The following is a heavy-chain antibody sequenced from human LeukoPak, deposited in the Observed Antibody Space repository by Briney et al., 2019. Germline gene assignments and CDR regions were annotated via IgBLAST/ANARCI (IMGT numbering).Heavy chain of an antibody. CDR2: ISYDGSNK. CDR1: GFTFSSYG. CDR3: ARDLVRGHYYYYGMDV. J-gene: IGHJ6*02. D-gene: IGHD3-10*02. Sequence: PGGSLRLSCAASGFTFSSYGMHWVRQAPGKGLEWVAVISYDGSNKYYADSVKGRFTISRDNSKNTLYLQMNSLRAEDTAVYYCARDLVRGHYYYYGMDVWGQGTTVTVSS. V-gene: IGHV3-30*03.